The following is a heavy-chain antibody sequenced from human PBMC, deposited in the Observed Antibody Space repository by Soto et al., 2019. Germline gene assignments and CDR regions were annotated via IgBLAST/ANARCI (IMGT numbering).Heavy chain of an antibody. Sequence: QVQLVQSGAEVKKPGSSVKVSCKASGCTFSSYAISWVRQAPGQGLEWMGGIIPIFGTANYAQKFQGRVTITADESTSTAYMELSSLRSDDTAVYYCARYCSGGSCYSGPYYYYYGMDVWGQGTTVTVSS. V-gene: IGHV1-69*01. CDR1: GCTFSSYA. CDR3: ARYCSGGSCYSGPYYYYYGMDV. J-gene: IGHJ6*02. D-gene: IGHD2-15*01. CDR2: IIPIFGTA.